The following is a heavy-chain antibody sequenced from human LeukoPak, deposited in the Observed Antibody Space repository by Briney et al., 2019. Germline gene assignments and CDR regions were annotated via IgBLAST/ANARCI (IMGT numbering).Heavy chain of an antibody. J-gene: IGHJ6*02. CDR2: MNPNSGNT. CDR1: GYTFTSYD. D-gene: IGHD2-8*01. V-gene: IGHV1-8*01. CDR3: ARDCTNRFCYYGMDV. Sequence: ASVNVSCQASGYTFTSYDINWVRQATGQGLEWMGWMNPNSGNTCYAQKFQGRVTMTRNTSISTAYMELSSLRSEDTAVYYCARDCTNRFCYYGMDVWGQGTTVTVSS.